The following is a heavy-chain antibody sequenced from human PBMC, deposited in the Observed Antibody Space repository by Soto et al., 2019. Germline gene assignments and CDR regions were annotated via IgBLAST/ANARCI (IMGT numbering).Heavy chain of an antibody. CDR1: GFTFSNYG. CDR3: AGGNSGLFY. J-gene: IGHJ4*02. V-gene: IGHV3-30*03. Sequence: HPGGSLRLSCVVSGFTFSNYGMHWVRQAPGKGLEWVALISYDGSKKYYADSVKGRFTISRDNSKNTLDLQMDSLTVEDTAVYYCAGGNSGLFYWGQGTLVTSPQ. CDR2: ISYDGSKK.